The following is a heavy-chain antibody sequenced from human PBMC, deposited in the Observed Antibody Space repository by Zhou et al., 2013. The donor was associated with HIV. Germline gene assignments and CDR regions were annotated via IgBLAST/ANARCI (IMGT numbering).Heavy chain of an antibody. CDR2: VSIYNGNT. D-gene: IGHD2-2*01. Sequence: QIHLVQSGPEVKKPGASVKVSCKASGFTFSSYAISWVRQAPGQGLEWMGWVSIYNGNTDYAQKFQGRVTMTRDTSTTTAYMELRSLRSDDTALYYCARLGPPCSTDTCYYHFDYWGQGNTGHRLL. J-gene: IGHJ4*02. V-gene: IGHV1-18*01. CDR1: GFTFSSYA. CDR3: ARLGPPCSTDTCYYHFDY.